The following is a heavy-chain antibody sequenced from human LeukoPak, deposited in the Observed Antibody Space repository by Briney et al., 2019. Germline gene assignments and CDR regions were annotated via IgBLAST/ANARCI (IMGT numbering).Heavy chain of an antibody. V-gene: IGHV4-39*01. J-gene: IGHJ6*02. CDR2: IYYSGST. CDR1: GGSISSSSYY. D-gene: IGHD6-13*01. CDR3: ARHRVGSSRLEGMDV. Sequence: PSETLSLTCTVSGGSISSSSYYWGWIRQPPGKGLEWIVSIYYSGSTYYNPSLKSRVTISVDTSKNQFSLKLSSVTAADTAVYYCARHRVGSSRLEGMDVWGQGTTVTVSS.